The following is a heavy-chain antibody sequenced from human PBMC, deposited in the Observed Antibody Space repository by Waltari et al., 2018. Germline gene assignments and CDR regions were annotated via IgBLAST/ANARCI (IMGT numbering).Heavy chain of an antibody. CDR3: ASHDYGDYGGYNWFDP. V-gene: IGHV4-34*02. CDR2: INHSGSP. CDR1: GGSFSGYY. J-gene: IGHJ5*02. Sequence: QVQLQQWGAGLLKPSETLSLTCAVYGGSFSGYYWSWIRQPPGKGLEWIGEINHSGSPNYKLSLKSRVTISVDTSKNQFSLKLSSVTAADTAVYYCASHDYGDYGGYNWFDPWGQGTLVTVSS. D-gene: IGHD4-17*01.